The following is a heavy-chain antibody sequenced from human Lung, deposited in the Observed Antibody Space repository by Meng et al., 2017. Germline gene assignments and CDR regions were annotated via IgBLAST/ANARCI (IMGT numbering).Heavy chain of an antibody. D-gene: IGHD1-1*01. Sequence: EVQLVESGGGLVPPGGSLRLSCAASGFTFTDHWMHWVRQGPGKGLVWVSRINRDGTKPTYADSVKGRFTISRDNAMNTLYLQMNNLRAEDTAFYYCTNDRLNHWGQGALVTVSS. CDR1: GFTFTDHW. CDR2: INRDGTKP. J-gene: IGHJ1*01. CDR3: TNDRLNH. V-gene: IGHV3-74*01.